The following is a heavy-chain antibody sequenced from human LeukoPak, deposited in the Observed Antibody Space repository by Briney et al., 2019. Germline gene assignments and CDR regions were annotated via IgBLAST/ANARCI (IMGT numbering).Heavy chain of an antibody. J-gene: IGHJ5*02. D-gene: IGHD6-13*01. CDR2: IDRSEST. Sequence: SETLSLTCAVYGGSFSDYYWTWIRQPPGKGLEWIGEIDRSESTNYNPSLKSRVTISVDTSKNQFSLKLSSVTAADTAVYYCARGRGIAAARGVRPWGQGTLVSVSS. CDR3: ARGRGIAAARGVRP. CDR1: GGSFSDYY. V-gene: IGHV4-34*01.